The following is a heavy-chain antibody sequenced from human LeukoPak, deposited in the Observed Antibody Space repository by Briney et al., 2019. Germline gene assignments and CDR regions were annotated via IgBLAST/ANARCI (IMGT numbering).Heavy chain of an antibody. V-gene: IGHV3-23*01. Sequence: GGSLRLSCAASGAIFSNHAMSWVRQAPGKGLEWVSLISGTGVTTYYAASVKGRFTISRDNSKNTLYLQMNSLRAEDTALYYCASTSMVRGVITPFAYGGQGPLVTVSS. J-gene: IGHJ4*02. CDR1: GAIFSNHA. D-gene: IGHD3-10*01. CDR3: ASTSMVRGVITPFAY. CDR2: ISGTGVTT.